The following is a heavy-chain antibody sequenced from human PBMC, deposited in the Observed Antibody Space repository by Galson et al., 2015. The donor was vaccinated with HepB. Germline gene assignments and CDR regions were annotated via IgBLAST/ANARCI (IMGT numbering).Heavy chain of an antibody. CDR2: INPSGGST. J-gene: IGHJ4*02. V-gene: IGHV1-46*03. CDR1: GYTFTSYY. CDR3: ARASTSCYVPLCYFDY. Sequence: SVKVSCKASGYTFTSYYMHWVRQAPGQGLEWMGIINPSGGSTSYAQKFQGRVTMTRDTSTSTVYMELSSLRSEDTAVYYCARASTSCYVPLCYFDYWGQGTLVTVSS. D-gene: IGHD2-2*01.